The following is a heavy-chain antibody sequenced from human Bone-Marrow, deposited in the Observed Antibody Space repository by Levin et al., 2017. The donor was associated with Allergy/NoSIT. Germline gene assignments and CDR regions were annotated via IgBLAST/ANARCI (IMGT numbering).Heavy chain of an antibody. CDR3: ARNLWFGAGNWFDP. J-gene: IGHJ5*02. V-gene: IGHV3-33*01. D-gene: IGHD3-10*01. Sequence: PGGSLRLSCAASGFTFSSYGMHWVRQAPGKGLEWVAVIWYDGSNKYYADSVKGRFTISRDNSKNTLYLQMNSLRAEDTAVYYCARNLWFGAGNWFDPWGPGTLVTVSS. CDR1: GFTFSSYG. CDR2: IWYDGSNK.